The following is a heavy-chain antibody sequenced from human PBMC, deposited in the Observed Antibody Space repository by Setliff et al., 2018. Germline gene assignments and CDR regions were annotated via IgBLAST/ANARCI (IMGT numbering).Heavy chain of an antibody. V-gene: IGHV4-4*02. J-gene: IGHJ5*02. CDR3: ARAHTWSLPNDNSGYPGWFDP. Sequence: SETLSLTCTVSGESIRSNNWWNWVRQPPGKGLEWIGDIYQSGTTNYNPSLGSRVTISVDTSKNHVSLKLSSVTAADTAVYYCARAHTWSLPNDNSGYPGWFDPWGQGTLVTVS. CDR2: IYQSGTT. CDR1: GESIRSNNW. D-gene: IGHD3-22*01.